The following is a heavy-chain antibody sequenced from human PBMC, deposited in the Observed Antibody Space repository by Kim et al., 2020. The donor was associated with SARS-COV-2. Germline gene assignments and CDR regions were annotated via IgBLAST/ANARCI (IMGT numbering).Heavy chain of an antibody. V-gene: IGHV3-23*01. CDR1: GFTFSSYA. CDR3: ANHDSITGYEGWFDP. D-gene: IGHD6-13*01. J-gene: IGHJ5*02. Sequence: GGSLRLSCAASGFTFSSYAMSWVRQAPGKGLEWVSAISGSGGSTYYADSVKGRFTISRDNSKNTLYLQMNSLRAEDTAVYYCANHDSITGYEGWFDPWGQGTLVTVSS. CDR2: ISGSGGST.